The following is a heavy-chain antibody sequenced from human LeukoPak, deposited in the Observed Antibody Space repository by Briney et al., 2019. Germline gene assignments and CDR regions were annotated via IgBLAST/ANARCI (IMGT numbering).Heavy chain of an antibody. Sequence: GGSLRLSCAASGFTFSSYSMNWVRQAPGKGLEWVSVVGGDDAAYYTDSVKGRFTISRDNSKNTLSLQMNSLRLEDTAVYYCAKDSWSRNGIYDPFDIWGQGKMVTVSS. V-gene: IGHV3-23*01. CDR1: GFTFSSYS. CDR2: VGGDDAA. D-gene: IGHD2-8*01. CDR3: AKDSWSRNGIYDPFDI. J-gene: IGHJ3*02.